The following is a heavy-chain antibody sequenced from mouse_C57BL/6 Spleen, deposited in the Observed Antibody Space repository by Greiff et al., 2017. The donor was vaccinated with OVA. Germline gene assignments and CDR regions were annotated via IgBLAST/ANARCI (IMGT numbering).Heavy chain of an antibody. CDR3: ARRAAQAAYFDY. J-gene: IGHJ2*01. CDR1: GFTFSDYG. D-gene: IGHD3-2*02. V-gene: IGHV5-17*01. Sequence: DVMLVESGGGLVKPGGSLKLSCAASGFTFSDYGMHWVRQAPEKGLEWVAYISSGSSTIYYADTVKVRFTISRDNAKNTLFLQMTSLRSEDTAMYYCARRAAQAAYFDYWGQGTTLTVSS. CDR2: ISSGSSTI.